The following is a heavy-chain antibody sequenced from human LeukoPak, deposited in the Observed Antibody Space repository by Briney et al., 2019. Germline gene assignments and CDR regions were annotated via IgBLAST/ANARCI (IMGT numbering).Heavy chain of an antibody. J-gene: IGHJ4*02. V-gene: IGHV1-18*01. CDR3: ARDLVVVVAATRAPGY. D-gene: IGHD2-15*01. CDR1: GYTFTSYG. CDR2: ISAYNGNT. Sequence: ASVKVSCKASGYTFTSYGISWVQQAPEQGLEWMGWISAYNGNTNYAQKLQGRVTMTTDTSTSTAYMELRSLRSDDTAVYYCARDLVVVVAATRAPGYWGQGTLVTVSS.